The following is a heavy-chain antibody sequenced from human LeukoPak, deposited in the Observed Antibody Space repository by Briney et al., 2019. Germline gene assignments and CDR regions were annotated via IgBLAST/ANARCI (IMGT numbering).Heavy chain of an antibody. V-gene: IGHV4-30-2*01. J-gene: IGHJ5*02. CDR1: GGPISSGGYY. Sequence: SETLSLTCTVSGGPISSGGYYWSWIRQPPGKGLEWIGYIYHSGSTYYNPSLKSRVTISVDRSKNQFSLKLSSVTAADTAVYYCARDVLGFDPWGQGTLVTVSS. CDR3: ARDVLGFDP. CDR2: IYHSGST.